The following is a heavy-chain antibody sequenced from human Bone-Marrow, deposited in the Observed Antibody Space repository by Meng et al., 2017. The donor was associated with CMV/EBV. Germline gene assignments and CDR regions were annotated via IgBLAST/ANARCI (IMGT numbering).Heavy chain of an antibody. CDR2: INHSGTA. CDR3: ARGMGVYYGDDYYGLDV. CDR1: SGTFSDYY. D-gene: IGHD4-17*01. Sequence: SETLSLTCAVYSGTFSDYYWTWIRQPPGKGLEWIGEINHSGTANYNPSLKSRVTISADTSKNQFSLRLTSVTAADTAIYYCARGMGVYYGDDYYGLDVWGQGTTVTVSS. V-gene: IGHV4-34*01. J-gene: IGHJ6*02.